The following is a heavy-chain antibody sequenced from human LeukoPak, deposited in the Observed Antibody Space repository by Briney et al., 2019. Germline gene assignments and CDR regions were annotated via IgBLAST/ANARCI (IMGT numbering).Heavy chain of an antibody. CDR2: IYSGGST. V-gene: IGHV3-53*01. Sequence: GGSLRLSCAASGFTVSSNYMSWVRQAPGKGLEWVSVIYSGGSTYYADSVKGRFTISRDNSKNTLYLQMNSLRAEDTAVYYWARDLNSNYPYYYYYGMDVWGQGTTVTVSS. CDR1: GFTVSSNY. J-gene: IGHJ6*02. CDR3: ARDLNSNYPYYYYYGMDV. D-gene: IGHD4-11*01.